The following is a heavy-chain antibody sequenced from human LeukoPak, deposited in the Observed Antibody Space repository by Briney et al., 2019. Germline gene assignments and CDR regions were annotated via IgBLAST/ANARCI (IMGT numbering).Heavy chain of an antibody. V-gene: IGHV4-34*01. J-gene: IGHJ4*02. D-gene: IGHD6-19*01. CDR2: INHSGST. CDR1: GGSFSGYY. Sequence: SETLSLTCAVYGGSFSGYYWSWIRQPPGKGLEWIGEINHSGSTNYNPSLKSRVTISVDTSKNQFSLKLSSVTAADTAVYYCARASLYSSGWEIDYWGQGTLVTVSS. CDR3: ARASLYSSGWEIDY.